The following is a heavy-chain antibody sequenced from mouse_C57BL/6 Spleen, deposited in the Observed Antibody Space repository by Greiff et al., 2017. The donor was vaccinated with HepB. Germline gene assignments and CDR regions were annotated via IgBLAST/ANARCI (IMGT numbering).Heavy chain of an antibody. CDR3: ARAHGSSYLYFDY. CDR2: ISYDGSN. CDR1: GYSITSGYY. D-gene: IGHD1-1*01. Sequence: EVKLQESGPGLVKPSQSLSLTCSVTGYSITSGYYWNWIRQFPGNKLEWMGYISYDGSNNYNPSLKNRISITRDTSKNQFFLKLNSVTTEDTATYYCARAHGSSYLYFDYWGQGTTLTVSS. V-gene: IGHV3-6*01. J-gene: IGHJ2*01.